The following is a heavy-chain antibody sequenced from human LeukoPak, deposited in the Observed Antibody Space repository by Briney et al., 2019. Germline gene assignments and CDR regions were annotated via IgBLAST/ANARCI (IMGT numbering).Heavy chain of an antibody. V-gene: IGHV3-23*01. CDR1: GFTFSSYA. D-gene: IGHD2-2*01. J-gene: IGHJ5*02. CDR2: ISGSGGST. Sequence: PGGSLRLSCAASGFTFSSYAMSWVRQAPGKGLEWVSAISGSGGSTYYADSVKGRFTISRDNSKNTLYLQMNSLRAEDTAVYYCAKVRGYCSSTSCYYWFDPWGQGTLVTVSS. CDR3: AKVRGYCSSTSCYYWFDP.